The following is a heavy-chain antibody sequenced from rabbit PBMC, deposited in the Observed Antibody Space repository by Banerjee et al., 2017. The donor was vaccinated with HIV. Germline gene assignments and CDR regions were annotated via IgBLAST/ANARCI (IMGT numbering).Heavy chain of an antibody. CDR3: ARGDSNGFNL. J-gene: IGHJ4*01. Sequence: QEQLEESGGDLVKPEGSLTLTCKASGFDLSSYYYMCWVRQAPGKGLEWIVCIYIGSGNTYYASWAKGRFTISKTSSTTVTLQMTSLTAADTATYFCARGDSNGFNLWGQGTLVTVS. CDR1: GFDLSSYYY. CDR2: IYIGSGNT. V-gene: IGHV1S45*01.